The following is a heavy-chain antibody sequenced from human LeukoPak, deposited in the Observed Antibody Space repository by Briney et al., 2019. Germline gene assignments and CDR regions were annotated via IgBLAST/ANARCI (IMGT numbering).Heavy chain of an antibody. J-gene: IGHJ4*02. D-gene: IGHD3-3*01. Sequence: PGGSLRLSCAASGFTFSSYAMSWVRQAPGKGLEWVSGITGSGGSTYYADSVKGRFTISRDNSKNTLYLHMNSLRAEDTAIYYCARDERLLSFLKWGQGTLVTVSS. CDR1: GFTFSSYA. CDR3: ARDERLLSFLK. CDR2: ITGSGGST. V-gene: IGHV3-23*01.